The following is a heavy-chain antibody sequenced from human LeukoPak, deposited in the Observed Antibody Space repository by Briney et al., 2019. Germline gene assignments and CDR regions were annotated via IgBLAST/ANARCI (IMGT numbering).Heavy chain of an antibody. J-gene: IGHJ6*04. Sequence: ASVKVSCKASGYTFTSYYMYWVRQAPGQGLEWMGMINPSGGSTSYAQKFQGRVTMTRDTSTSTVYMELSSLRSEDTAVYYCARDSMPDSPMVRGVIIYYYYGMDVWGKGTTVTVSS. CDR1: GYTFTSYY. D-gene: IGHD3-10*01. CDR2: INPSGGST. CDR3: ARDSMPDSPMVRGVIIYYYYGMDV. V-gene: IGHV1-46*01.